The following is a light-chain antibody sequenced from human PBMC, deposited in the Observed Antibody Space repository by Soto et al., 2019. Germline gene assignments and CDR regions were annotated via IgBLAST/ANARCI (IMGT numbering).Light chain of an antibody. J-gene: IGKJ5*01. CDR3: QQLNSYPIT. CDR2: AAS. CDR1: QVISIY. V-gene: IGKV1-9*01. Sequence: DIQLTQSPSFLSASVGDRVTITCRASQVISIYLAWYQQKPGKAPKLLIYAASTLQSGVPSRFSGSRSGTEFTLTISSLQPEDFATYYCQQLNSYPITFGQGTRLEIK.